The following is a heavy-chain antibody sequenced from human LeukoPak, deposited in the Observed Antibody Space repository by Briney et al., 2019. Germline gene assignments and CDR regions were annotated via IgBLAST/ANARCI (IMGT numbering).Heavy chain of an antibody. CDR2: IYCSGST. Sequence: SETLSLTCTVSGGSISSSSYYWGWIRQPPGKGLEWIGSIYCSGSTYYNPSLKSRVTISVDTSKNQFSLKLSSVTAADTAVYYCARFYSNYFDYWGQGTLVTVSS. J-gene: IGHJ4*02. CDR1: GGSISSSSYY. CDR3: ARFYSNYFDY. V-gene: IGHV4-39*01. D-gene: IGHD4-11*01.